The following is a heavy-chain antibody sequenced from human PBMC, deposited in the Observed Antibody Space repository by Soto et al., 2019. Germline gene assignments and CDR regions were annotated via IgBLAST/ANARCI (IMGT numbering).Heavy chain of an antibody. CDR3: AKDQLYIRGVIHNWFDP. J-gene: IGHJ5*02. CDR1: GYTFTSYT. CDR2: IIPIPGIA. Sequence: ASVKVSCKASGYTFTSYTISWVRQAPGQGLEWMGRIIPIPGIANYAQKFQGRVTITADKSTSTAYMELSSLRSEDTAVYYCAKDQLYIRGVIHNWFDPWGQGTLVTVSS. D-gene: IGHD3-10*02. V-gene: IGHV1-69*04.